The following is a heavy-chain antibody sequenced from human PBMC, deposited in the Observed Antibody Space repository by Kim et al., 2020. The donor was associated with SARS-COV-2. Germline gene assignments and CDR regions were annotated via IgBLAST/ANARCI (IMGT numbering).Heavy chain of an antibody. CDR3: AGDLGAFRRSSGGFDY. CDR2: ISDYNDNT. Sequence: ASVKVSCKASGYTFTSYGISWVRQAPGQGLEWMGWISDYNDNTKYAQKFQDRVTMTIDTSTSTVYMELRSLRSADTAVYYCAGDLGAFRRSSGGFDYWGQGTLVTVSS. D-gene: IGHD3-3*01. J-gene: IGHJ4*02. CDR1: GYTFTSYG. V-gene: IGHV1-18*01.